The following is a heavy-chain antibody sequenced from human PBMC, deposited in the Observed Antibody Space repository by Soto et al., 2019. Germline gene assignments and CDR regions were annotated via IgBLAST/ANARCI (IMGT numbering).Heavy chain of an antibody. Sequence: PXATLSLTCTVSGGSISSYYWSWIRQPPGKGLEWIGYIYYSGSTNYNPSLKSRVTISVDTSKNQFSLKLSSVTAADTAVYYCARVIYYGMDVWGQGTTVTVSS. J-gene: IGHJ6*02. CDR2: IYYSGST. CDR1: GGSISSYY. CDR3: ARVIYYGMDV. V-gene: IGHV4-59*01.